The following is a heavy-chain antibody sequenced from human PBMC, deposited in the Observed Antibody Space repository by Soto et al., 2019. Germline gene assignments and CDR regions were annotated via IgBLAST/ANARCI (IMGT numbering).Heavy chain of an antibody. CDR1: GFTFSTYS. J-gene: IGHJ1*01. CDR2: ISSTDSYI. V-gene: IGHV3-21*06. D-gene: IGHD1-26*01. CDR3: ARYPSALWEPDQYFPH. Sequence: EVQLVESGGGLVKPGGSLRLSCAASGFTFSTYSMNWVRQAPGKGLEWVSSISSTDSYIYYADSVKGRFTISRDNAKNSLYLQMNSLRAEDTAVYYCARYPSALWEPDQYFPHWGQGTLVTVSS.